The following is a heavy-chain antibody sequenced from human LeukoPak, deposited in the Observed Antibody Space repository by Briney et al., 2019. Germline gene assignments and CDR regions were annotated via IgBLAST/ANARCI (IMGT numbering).Heavy chain of an antibody. CDR1: GGSIGNNRYY. D-gene: IGHD3-10*01. J-gene: IGHJ4*02. CDR3: ARDRIRFGELSYFDY. Sequence: SETLSLTCTVSGGSIGNNRYYWGWIRQPPGKGLEGIGNIYYSGDTSYNPSLKSRVTMSVNTPKNQFSLKLSSVTAADTAVYYCARDRIRFGELSYFDYWGQGSLVTV. CDR2: IYYSGDT. V-gene: IGHV4-39*07.